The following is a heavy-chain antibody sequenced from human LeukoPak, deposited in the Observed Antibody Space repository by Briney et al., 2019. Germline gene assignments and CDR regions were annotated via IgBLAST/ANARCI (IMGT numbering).Heavy chain of an antibody. CDR3: ARALHADMVTSQGGYNYYHMDV. CDR1: GGTFSTYV. J-gene: IGHJ6*03. D-gene: IGHD2-21*02. CDR2: IIPMFGTA. V-gene: IGHV1-69*06. Sequence: SVKVSCKATGGTFSTYVISWVRLAPGQGLEWMGRIIPMFGTANYAQKFQGRVTITADKSTSTAYMELKSLRSEDTGVYYCARALHADMVTSQGGYNYYHMDVWGRGTTVTVSS.